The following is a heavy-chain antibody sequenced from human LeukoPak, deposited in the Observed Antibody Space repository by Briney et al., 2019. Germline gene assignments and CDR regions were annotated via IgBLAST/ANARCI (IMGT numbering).Heavy chain of an antibody. Sequence: GGSLRLSCAASGFIFDDYAMHWVRQAPGKGLEWVAGIIWNSGDIGYADSVKGRFTISRDNAKNSLYLQMNSLRAEDTAFYYCVKDGVYGSGSYGGKAFDNWGQGTLVTVSS. J-gene: IGHJ4*02. CDR1: GFIFDDYA. CDR3: VKDGVYGSGSYGGKAFDN. V-gene: IGHV3-9*01. D-gene: IGHD3-10*01. CDR2: IIWNSGDI.